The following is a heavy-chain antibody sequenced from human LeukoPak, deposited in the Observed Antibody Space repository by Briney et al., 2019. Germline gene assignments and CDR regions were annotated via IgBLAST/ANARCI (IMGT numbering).Heavy chain of an antibody. CDR3: GRGRGGSYYVRAFDI. CDR1: GGSISSYY. D-gene: IGHD1-26*01. J-gene: IGHJ3*02. Sequence: SETLSLTCTVSGGSISSYYWRWSRETPGKRVEWSGEINHSGSTNYNPSLESRVTISVDTSKNQFSLKLSSVTAADTAVYYCGRGRGGSYYVRAFDIWGQGTMVTVSS. CDR2: INHSGST. V-gene: IGHV4-34*01.